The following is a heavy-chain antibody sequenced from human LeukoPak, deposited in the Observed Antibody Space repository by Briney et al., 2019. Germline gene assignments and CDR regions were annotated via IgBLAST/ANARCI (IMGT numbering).Heavy chain of an antibody. CDR2: ISGSGGST. D-gene: IGHD3-22*01. Sequence: GGSLRLSCAASGFTFSSYAMSWVRQAPGKGLEWVSAISGSGGSTYYADSAKGRFTISRDNSKNTLCLQMNSLRAEDTAVYYCAKDWANYYDSSGYSAFDYWGQGTLVTVSS. CDR1: GFTFSSYA. CDR3: AKDWANYYDSSGYSAFDY. V-gene: IGHV3-23*01. J-gene: IGHJ4*02.